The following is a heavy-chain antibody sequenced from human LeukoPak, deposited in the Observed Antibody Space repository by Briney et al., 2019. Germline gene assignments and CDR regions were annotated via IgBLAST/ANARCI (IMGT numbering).Heavy chain of an antibody. D-gene: IGHD3-22*01. CDR3: ARADRSGYFGNVVAFDI. CDR1: GGSINSGSYS. CDR2: ILISGST. Sequence: PSQTLSLTCTVSGGSINSGSYSWTWIRQPAGKGLEWIGRILISGSTDYTPSLKSRVTISVDTSKNQFSLKLSSVTAADTAVYYCARADRSGYFGNVVAFDIWGQGTMVTVSS. J-gene: IGHJ3*02. V-gene: IGHV4-61*02.